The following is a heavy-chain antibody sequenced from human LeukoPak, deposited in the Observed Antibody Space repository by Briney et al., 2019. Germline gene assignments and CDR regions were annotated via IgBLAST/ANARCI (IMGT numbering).Heavy chain of an antibody. V-gene: IGHV3-23*01. CDR3: AKERYGDYDNWFDP. J-gene: IGHJ5*02. D-gene: IGHD4-17*01. CDR2: ISGSGGST. CDR1: GFTFSSYA. Sequence: GASLRLSCAASGFTFSSYAMSWVRQAPGKGLEWVSGISGSGGSTYYADSVKGRFTISRDNPKKTLYLQMNSLRAEDTAVYYCAKERYGDYDNWFDPWGQGTLVTVSS.